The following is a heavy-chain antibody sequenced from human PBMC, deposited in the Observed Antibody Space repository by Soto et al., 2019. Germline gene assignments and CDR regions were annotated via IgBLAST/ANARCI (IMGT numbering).Heavy chain of an antibody. J-gene: IGHJ3*02. D-gene: IGHD3-22*01. CDR1: AGSISRGGYH. V-gene: IGHV4-31*03. Sequence: PSETLSLTCTFSAGSISRGGYHWRSIRQHPAKVLEWIGYIYYSGSTYYNPSLKSRVTISVDTSKNQFSLKLSSVTAADTAVYYCARDQLAHYYDSSGYYRVPNNAFDIWGQGTIVT. CDR3: ARDQLAHYYDSSGYYRVPNNAFDI. CDR2: IYYSGST.